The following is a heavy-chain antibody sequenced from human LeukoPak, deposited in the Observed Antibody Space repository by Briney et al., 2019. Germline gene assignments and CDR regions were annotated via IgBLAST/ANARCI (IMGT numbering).Heavy chain of an antibody. CDR3: AREQQQLVRQNWFDP. D-gene: IGHD6-13*01. J-gene: IGHJ5*02. CDR1: GYTFTGYY. Sequence: ASVKVSCKASGYTFTGYYMHWVRQAPGQGLEWMGWINPNSGGTNYAQKFQGRVTMTRDTSISTAYMELSRLRSDDTAVYYCAREQQQLVRQNWFDPWGQGTLVTVSS. V-gene: IGHV1-2*02. CDR2: INPNSGGT.